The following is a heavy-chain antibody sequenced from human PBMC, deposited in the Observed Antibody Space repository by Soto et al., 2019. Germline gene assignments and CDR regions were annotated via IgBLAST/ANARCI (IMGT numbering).Heavy chain of an antibody. V-gene: IGHV1-2*02. CDR2: INPNMGDT. J-gene: IGHJ6*02. D-gene: IGHD1-26*01. CDR3: AKGGAIVAAGTRVYLYNAMDV. Sequence: QVQLVQSGTEVKRPGDSVKVSCKASGYTFTGYYVHWVRQAPGQGLEGMGWINPNMGDTYLAQRFQGRVTMNRDTSIGTAYMELRGLTSDDTAEYYCAKGGAIVAAGTRVYLYNAMDVWGQGTTVTVSS. CDR1: GYTFTGYY.